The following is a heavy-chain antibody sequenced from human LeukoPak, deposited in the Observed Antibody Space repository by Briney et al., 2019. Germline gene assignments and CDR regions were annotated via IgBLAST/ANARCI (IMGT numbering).Heavy chain of an antibody. V-gene: IGHV3-66*01. D-gene: IGHD3-22*01. CDR1: GFTFSSYG. J-gene: IGHJ3*02. CDR2: IYSGGST. CDR3: ATDTSYYDSSGYYPTGNAFDI. Sequence: PGGSLRLSCAASGFTFSSYGMSWVRQAPGKGLEWVSVIYSGGSTYYADPVKGRFTISRDNSKNTLYLQMNSLRAEDTAVYYCATDTSYYDSSGYYPTGNAFDIWGQGTMVTVSS.